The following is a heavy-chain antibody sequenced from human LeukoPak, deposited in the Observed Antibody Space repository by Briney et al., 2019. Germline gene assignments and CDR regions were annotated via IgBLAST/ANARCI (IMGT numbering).Heavy chain of an antibody. D-gene: IGHD1-26*01. V-gene: IGHV4-59*01. CDR2: IYYSGST. J-gene: IGHJ2*01. Sequence: SETLSLTCTVSGGSISSYYWSRIRQPPGKGLEWIGCIYYSGSTNYNPSLKSRVTISVDTSKNQFSLKLSSVTAADTAVYYCARVYSGSYPLYWYFDLWGRGTLVTVSS. CDR1: GGSISSYY. CDR3: ARVYSGSYPLYWYFDL.